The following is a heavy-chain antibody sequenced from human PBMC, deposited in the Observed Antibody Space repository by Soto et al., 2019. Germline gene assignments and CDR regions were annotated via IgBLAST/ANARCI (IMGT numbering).Heavy chain of an antibody. CDR1: GGSISSGGYY. J-gene: IGHJ5*01. Sequence: PSETLSLTCTVSGGSISSGGYYWSWIRQHPGKGLEWIGYIYYSGSTYYNPSLKSRVTISVDTSKNQLSLKLSSVTAADTAVYYCARHVYDNGENNWFDSWGQRIFVTVSS. CDR2: IYYSGST. D-gene: IGHD2-8*01. CDR3: ARHVYDNGENNWFDS. V-gene: IGHV4-31*03.